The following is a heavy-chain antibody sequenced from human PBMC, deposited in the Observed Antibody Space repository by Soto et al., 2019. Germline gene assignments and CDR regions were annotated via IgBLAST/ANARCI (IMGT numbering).Heavy chain of an antibody. Sequence: GSLRLSCAASGFTFSDYYMSWIRQAPGKGLEWVSYISSSSSYTNYADSVKGRFTISRDNAKNSLYLQMNSLRAEDTAVYYCARVSAAGTWFDYWGQGTLVTVSS. J-gene: IGHJ4*02. V-gene: IGHV3-11*06. CDR2: ISSSSSYT. CDR1: GFTFSDYY. D-gene: IGHD6-13*01. CDR3: ARVSAAGTWFDY.